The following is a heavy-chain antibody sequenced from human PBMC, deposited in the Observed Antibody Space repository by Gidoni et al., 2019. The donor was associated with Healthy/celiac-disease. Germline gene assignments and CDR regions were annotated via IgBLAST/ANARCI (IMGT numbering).Heavy chain of an antibody. V-gene: IGHV3-15*01. CDR3: TTAPIPTRGPIVGATTFRDY. Sequence: EVQLVESGGGLVKPGGSLRLSCAASGFTFSNAWMSWVRQAPGKGLEWVGRIKSKTDGGTTDYAAPVKGRFTISRDDSKNTLYLQMNSLKTEDTAVYYCTTAPIPTRGPIVGATTFRDYWGQGTLVTVSS. CDR2: IKSKTDGGTT. J-gene: IGHJ4*02. CDR1: GFTFSNAW. D-gene: IGHD1-26*01.